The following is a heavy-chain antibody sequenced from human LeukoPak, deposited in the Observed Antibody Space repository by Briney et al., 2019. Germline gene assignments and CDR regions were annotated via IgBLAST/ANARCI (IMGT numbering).Heavy chain of an antibody. V-gene: IGHV3-30*02. CDR2: TRYDGSTK. D-gene: IGHD3-9*01. J-gene: IGHJ4*02. CDR1: GFTFSSYG. CDR3: AKDGGHYFVDY. Sequence: PGGSLRLSCAASGFTFSSYGMHWVRQAPGKGLEWVAYTRYDGSTKYHVDSVKGRFTISRDNSKNTLYLQMNSLRAEDTALYYCAKDGGHYFVDYGGQGTLVTVSS.